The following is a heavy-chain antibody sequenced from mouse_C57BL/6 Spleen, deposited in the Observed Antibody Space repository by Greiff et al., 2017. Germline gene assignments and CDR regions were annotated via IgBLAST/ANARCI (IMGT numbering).Heavy chain of an antibody. CDR3: ARERLLFAY. V-gene: IGHV1-64*01. J-gene: IGHJ3*01. CDR2: IHPNSGST. Sequence: QVQLQQPGAELVKPGASVKLSCKASGYTFTSYWMHWVKQRPGQGLEWIGMIHPNSGSTNYNEKFKSKATLTVDKSSSTAYMQLISLTSDDSAVYDCARERLLFAYWGQGTLVTVSA. CDR1: GYTFTSYW.